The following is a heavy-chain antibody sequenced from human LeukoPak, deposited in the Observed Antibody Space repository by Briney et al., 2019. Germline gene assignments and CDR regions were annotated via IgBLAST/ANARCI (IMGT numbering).Heavy chain of an antibody. CDR2: IYTSGST. J-gene: IGHJ4*02. CDR1: GGSISSCY. D-gene: IGHD6-19*01. CDR3: ARDPAVALYFDY. V-gene: IGHV4-4*07. Sequence: PSETLSLTCTVSGGSISSCYWSWIRQPAGKGLGWIGRIYTSGSTNYNPSLKSRVTMSVDTSKNQFSLKLSSVTAADTAVYYCARDPAVALYFDYWGQGTLVTVSS.